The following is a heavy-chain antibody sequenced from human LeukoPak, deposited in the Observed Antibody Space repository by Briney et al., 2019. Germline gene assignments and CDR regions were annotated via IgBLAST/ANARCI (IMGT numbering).Heavy chain of an antibody. CDR1: GFTFDVYA. D-gene: IGHD5-24*01. Sequence: LPGGSLRLSCAASGFTFDVYAMHWGRRAPGGGVGWVSLICGDGGSTYYADNVKCRFTISRDNSKNSLYLQMNSLRTEDTALYYYAKDTVDGHDAFYIWGQGTTVTVSS. V-gene: IGHV3-43*02. J-gene: IGHJ3*02. CDR2: ICGDGGST. CDR3: AKDTVDGHDAFYI.